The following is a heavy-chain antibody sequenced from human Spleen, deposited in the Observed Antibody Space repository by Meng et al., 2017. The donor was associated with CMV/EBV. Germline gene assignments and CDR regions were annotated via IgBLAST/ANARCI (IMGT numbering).Heavy chain of an antibody. D-gene: IGHD3-22*01. J-gene: IGHJ5*02. CDR1: GFTFSSYG. V-gene: IGHV3-30*02. CDR2: VRNDGSKK. Sequence: GGSLRLSCVESGFTFSSYGFHWVRQAPGKGLDWVASVRNDGSKKYYGDSVKGRFTISRDNAKNTLYLQMNSLRAEDTAVYYCAKDDDRSGYYYAYHWGQGTTVTVSS. CDR3: AKDDDRSGYYYAYH.